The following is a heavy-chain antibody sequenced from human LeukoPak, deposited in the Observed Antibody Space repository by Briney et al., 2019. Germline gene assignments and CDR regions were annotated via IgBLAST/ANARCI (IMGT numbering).Heavy chain of an antibody. J-gene: IGHJ4*02. CDR2: INPNSGGT. V-gene: IGHV1-2*02. CDR1: GYTFTGYY. D-gene: IGHD5-24*01. Sequence: ASVTVSCKASGYTFTGYYMHWVRQAPGQGLEWMGWINPNSGGTNYAQKFQGRVTMTRDTSISTAYMELSRLRSDDTAVYYCAKVIREVDMSHDYWGQGALVTVSS. CDR3: AKVIREVDMSHDY.